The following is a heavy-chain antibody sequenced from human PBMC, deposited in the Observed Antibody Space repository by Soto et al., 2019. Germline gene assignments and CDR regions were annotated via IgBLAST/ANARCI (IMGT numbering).Heavy chain of an antibody. CDR3: ARGYNWFDP. J-gene: IGHJ5*02. CDR2: IYYSGST. CDR1: GDSIRSSY. Sequence: SETLSLTCSVSGDSIRSSYWSWIRQPPGKGLEWIGYIYYSGSTNYNPSLKSRVTISVDTSKNQFSLKVSSVTAADTAVYYCARGYNWFDPWGQGPLVTVSS. V-gene: IGHV4-59*01.